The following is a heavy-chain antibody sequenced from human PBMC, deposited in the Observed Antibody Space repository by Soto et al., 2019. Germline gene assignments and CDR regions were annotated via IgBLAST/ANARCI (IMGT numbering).Heavy chain of an antibody. CDR2: IIPIFGTA. Sequence: QVQLVQSGAEVKKPGSSVKVSCKASGGTFSSYAISWVRQAPGQGLEWMGGIIPIFGTANSAQKFQGRVTITSDESTSTAYMELSSLRSEDTAVYYCARIERAAAGTGAFDIWGQGTMVTVSS. D-gene: IGHD6-13*01. J-gene: IGHJ3*02. V-gene: IGHV1-69*01. CDR3: ARIERAAAGTGAFDI. CDR1: GGTFSSYA.